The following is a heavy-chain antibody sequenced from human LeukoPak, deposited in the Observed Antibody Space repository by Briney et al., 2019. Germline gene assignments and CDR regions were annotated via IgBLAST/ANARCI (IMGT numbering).Heavy chain of an antibody. D-gene: IGHD3-3*01. J-gene: IGHJ5*02. CDR2: IYPGDSDT. V-gene: IGHV5-51*01. Sequence: GESLKISCKGSGYSFTSYWIGWVRQMPGKGLEWMGIIYPGDSDTRYSPSFQGQVTISADKSISTAYLQWSSLKASDTAMYYCAACRGYYDFWGGSVPAFDPWGQGTLVTVYS. CDR3: AACRGYYDFWGGSVPAFDP. CDR1: GYSFTSYW.